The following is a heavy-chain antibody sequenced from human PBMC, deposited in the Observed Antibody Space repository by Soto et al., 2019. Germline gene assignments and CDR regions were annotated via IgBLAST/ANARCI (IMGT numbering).Heavy chain of an antibody. CDR3: ARDDHPSRY. V-gene: IGHV3-30-3*01. Sequence: QVQLVESGGGVVQPGRSLRLSCAASGFTFSSYAMHWVRQAPGKGLEWVAVISYDGSNKYYADSVKGRFTISRDNSKNTLYLHMISLRAEDTAVYYCARDDHPSRYWGQGTLVTVSS. J-gene: IGHJ4*02. CDR1: GFTFSSYA. CDR2: ISYDGSNK.